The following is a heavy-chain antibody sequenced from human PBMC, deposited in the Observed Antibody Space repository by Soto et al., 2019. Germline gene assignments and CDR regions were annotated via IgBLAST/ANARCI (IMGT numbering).Heavy chain of an antibody. CDR1: GFTFSSYA. Sequence: PGGSLRLSCAASGFTFSSYAMSWVRQAPGKGLEWVSAISGSGGSTYYADSVKGRFTISRDNSKNTLYLRMNSLRAEDTAVYYCARGSYYSGWVWGQGTLVTVSS. V-gene: IGHV3-23*01. CDR2: ISGSGGST. J-gene: IGHJ4*02. D-gene: IGHD6-19*01. CDR3: ARGSYYSGWV.